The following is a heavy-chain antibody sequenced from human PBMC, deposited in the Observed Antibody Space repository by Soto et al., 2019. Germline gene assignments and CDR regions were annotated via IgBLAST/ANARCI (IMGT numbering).Heavy chain of an antibody. CDR3: ARDKGLGYYGSGSYYNPKYNWFDP. CDR2: ISGSGDST. Sequence: EVQLLESGGGSVQPGGSLRLSCAASGFTFSSYGMTFSSYAMSWVRQAPGKGLEWVSTISGSGDSTYYADSVKGRFTISRDNSKNTLFLQMNSLRAGDTALYYCARDKGLGYYGSGSYYNPKYNWFDPWGQGTLVTVSS. CDR1: GFTFSSYGMTFSSYA. D-gene: IGHD3-10*01. V-gene: IGHV3-23*01. J-gene: IGHJ5*02.